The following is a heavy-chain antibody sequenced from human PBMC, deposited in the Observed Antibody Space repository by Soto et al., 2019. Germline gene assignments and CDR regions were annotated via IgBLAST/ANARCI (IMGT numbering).Heavy chain of an antibody. CDR3: AKHGVMITFGGVSVNECGC. V-gene: IGHV3-23*01. D-gene: IGHD3-16*02. CDR1: GLTFSSYA. J-gene: IGHJ1*01. Sequence: GGSLRLSCAASGLTFSSYAMSWVRQAPGKGLEWVSAISGSGGSTYYADSVKGRFTISRDNSKNTLYLQMNSLRAEDTAVYYCAKHGVMITFGGVSVNECGCWGRRSRVTVAS. CDR2: ISGSGGST.